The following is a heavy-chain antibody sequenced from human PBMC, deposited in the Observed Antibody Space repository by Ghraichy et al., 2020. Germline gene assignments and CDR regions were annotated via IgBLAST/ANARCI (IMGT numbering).Heavy chain of an antibody. CDR3: ARAPGYSGYDWHFDL. CDR1: GYSFTSYW. J-gene: IGHJ2*01. Sequence: GESLNISCKGSGYSFTSYWIGWVRQMPGKGLEWMGIIYPGDSDTRYSPSFQGQVTISADKSISTAYLQWSSLKASDTAMYYCARAPGYSGYDWHFDLWGRGTLVTVSS. V-gene: IGHV5-51*01. D-gene: IGHD5-12*01. CDR2: IYPGDSDT.